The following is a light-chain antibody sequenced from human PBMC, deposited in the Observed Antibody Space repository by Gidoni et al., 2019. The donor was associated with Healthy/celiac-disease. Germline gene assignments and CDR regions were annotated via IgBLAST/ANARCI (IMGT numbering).Light chain of an antibody. Sequence: DRVMTQSPDALAVSLGERATINCKASQSVLYSSNNKNYLAWYQQKPGQPPKLLIYWASTRESGVPDRFSGSGSGTDFTLTISSLQAEDVAVYYCQQYCSSPLTFGGGTKVEIK. CDR3: QQYCSSPLT. V-gene: IGKV4-1*01. J-gene: IGKJ4*01. CDR1: QSVLYSSNNKNY. CDR2: WAS.